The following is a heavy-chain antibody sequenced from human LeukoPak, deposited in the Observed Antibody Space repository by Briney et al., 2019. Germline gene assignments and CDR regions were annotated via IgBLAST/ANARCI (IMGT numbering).Heavy chain of an antibody. J-gene: IGHJ6*02. Sequence: GASVKVSCKASGGTFSSYAISWVRQAPGQGLEWMGRIIPILGIANYAQKFQGRVTITADKSTSPAYMELSSLRSEDTAVYYCARDAVAYGMDVWGQGTTVTVSS. CDR2: IIPILGIA. CDR3: ARDAVAYGMDV. CDR1: GGTFSSYA. D-gene: IGHD6-19*01. V-gene: IGHV1-69*04.